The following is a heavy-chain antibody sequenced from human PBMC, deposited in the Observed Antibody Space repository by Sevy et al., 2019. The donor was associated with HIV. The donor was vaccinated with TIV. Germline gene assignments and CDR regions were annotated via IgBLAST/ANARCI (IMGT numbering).Heavy chain of an antibody. CDR2: FKSRRDGGFI. V-gene: IGHV3-15*01. J-gene: IGHJ4*02. D-gene: IGHD3-9*01. Sequence: GGSLRLSCSGSGFTFSDAWMSWVRQAPGKGLEWVARFKSRRDGGFIDYAAPVEGRFVISRDDSKNTLYLQMNSLKIEDTAVYFCTTAFSFYEILTGFHGIEYWGPGTLVTVSS. CDR1: GFTFSDAW. CDR3: TTAFSFYEILTGFHGIEY.